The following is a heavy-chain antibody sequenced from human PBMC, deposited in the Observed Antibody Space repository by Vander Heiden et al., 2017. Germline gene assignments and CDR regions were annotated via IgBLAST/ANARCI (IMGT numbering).Heavy chain of an antibody. D-gene: IGHD4-17*01. Sequence: QVQLQESGPGLVKPSETLSLTCTVSGGSISSYYWSWIRQPPGKGLEWIGYSYYRGSTNYNPSLKSRVTISVDTSKNQFSLKLSSVTAADTAVYYCARDYGDYEAVNWFDPWGQGTLVTVSS. CDR2: SYYRGST. J-gene: IGHJ5*02. CDR3: ARDYGDYEAVNWFDP. CDR1: GGSISSYY. V-gene: IGHV4-59*01.